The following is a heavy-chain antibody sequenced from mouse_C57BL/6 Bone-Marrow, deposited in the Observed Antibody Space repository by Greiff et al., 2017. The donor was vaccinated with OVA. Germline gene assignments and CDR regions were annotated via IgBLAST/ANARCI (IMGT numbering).Heavy chain of an antibody. Sequence: EVKLMESGGGLVKPGGSLKLSCAASGFTFSDYGMHWVRQAPEKGLEWVAYISSGSSTIYYADTVKGRFTISRDNAKNTLFLQMTSLRSEDTAMYYCASQLLSHFDYWGQGTTLTVSS. V-gene: IGHV5-17*01. J-gene: IGHJ2*01. CDR1: GFTFSDYG. D-gene: IGHD2-1*01. CDR3: ASQLLSHFDY. CDR2: ISSGSSTI.